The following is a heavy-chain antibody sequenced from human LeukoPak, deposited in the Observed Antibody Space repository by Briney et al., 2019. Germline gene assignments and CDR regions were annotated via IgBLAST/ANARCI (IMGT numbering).Heavy chain of an antibody. CDR2: IYPGDSDT. V-gene: IGHV5-51*01. CDR3: ARHPLYCSSTSCYDY. D-gene: IGHD2-2*01. J-gene: IGHJ4*02. CDR1: GYSFTSYW. Sequence: GESLKISCKGSGYSFTSYWIGWVRQMPGKGLEWMGIIYPGDSDTRYSPSFQGQVTISADKSISTAYLQWSSLTASDTAMYYCARHPLYCSSTSCYDYWGQGTLVTVSS.